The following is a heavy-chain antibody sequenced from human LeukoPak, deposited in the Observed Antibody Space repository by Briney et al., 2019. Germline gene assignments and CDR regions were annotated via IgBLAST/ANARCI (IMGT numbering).Heavy chain of an antibody. D-gene: IGHD2-15*01. J-gene: IGHJ4*02. V-gene: IGHV3-30*18. Sequence: GGSLRLSCAASGFTFSSYGMHWVRQAPGKGLEWVAVISYDGSNKYYADSVKGRFTISRDNSKNTLYLQMNSLRAEDTAVYYCAKVQKKRYCSGGSCYDLDYWGQGILVTVSS. CDR3: AKVQKKRYCSGGSCYDLDY. CDR1: GFTFSSYG. CDR2: ISYDGSNK.